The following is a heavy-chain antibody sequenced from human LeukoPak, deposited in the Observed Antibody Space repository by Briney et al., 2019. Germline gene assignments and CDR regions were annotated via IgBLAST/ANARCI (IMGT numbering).Heavy chain of an antibody. Sequence: VASVKVSCKASGYTFTGYYIHWVRQAPGQGLEWMGYINPNNGGTHYAQKFQDRVTMTRDTSISTAYMELSRLRSDDTAVYFCARIREFLSWGQGTLVTVSS. CDR2: INPNNGGT. CDR1: GYTFTGYY. CDR3: ARIREFLS. J-gene: IGHJ5*02. V-gene: IGHV1-2*02.